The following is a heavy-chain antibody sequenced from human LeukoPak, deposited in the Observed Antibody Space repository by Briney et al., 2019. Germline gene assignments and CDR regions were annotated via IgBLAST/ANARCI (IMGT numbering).Heavy chain of an antibody. Sequence: PGGSLRLSCAASGFTFSSYEMNWVRRAQGKGLEWFHNISSSGSTIYYADSVKGRFTISRDNSKNTLYLDMNSLRAGDTAVYYCARERDDYDDPGPLDYWGQGTLVTVSS. J-gene: IGHJ4*02. V-gene: IGHV3-48*03. CDR3: ARERDDYDDPGPLDY. D-gene: IGHD4-17*01. CDR1: GFTFSSYE. CDR2: ISSSGSTI.